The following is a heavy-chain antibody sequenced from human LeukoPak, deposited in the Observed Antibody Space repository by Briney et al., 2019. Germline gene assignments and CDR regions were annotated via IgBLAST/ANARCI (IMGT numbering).Heavy chain of an antibody. CDR3: ARGLHRIAVAGTGSFPFDY. CDR2: ISGSGDNT. V-gene: IGHV3-23*01. Sequence: GGSLRLSCAASGFTFSTYGMTWVRQAPGKGLEWVSGISGSGDNTWYADSVKGRFTISRDNSKKTLYLQMNSLRAEDTVIYYCARGLHRIAVAGTGSFPFDYWGQGTLVTVSS. J-gene: IGHJ4*02. D-gene: IGHD6-19*01. CDR1: GFTFSTYG.